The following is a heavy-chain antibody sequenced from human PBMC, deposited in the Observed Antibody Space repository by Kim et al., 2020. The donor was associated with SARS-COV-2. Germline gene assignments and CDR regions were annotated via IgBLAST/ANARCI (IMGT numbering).Heavy chain of an antibody. J-gene: IGHJ3*02. V-gene: IGHV4-39*01. CDR3: ARLSRLRFLEWLYPDAFDI. D-gene: IGHD3-3*01. Sequence: SRVTISVDTSKNQFSLKLSSVTAADTAVYYCARLSRLRFLEWLYPDAFDIWGQGTMVTVSS.